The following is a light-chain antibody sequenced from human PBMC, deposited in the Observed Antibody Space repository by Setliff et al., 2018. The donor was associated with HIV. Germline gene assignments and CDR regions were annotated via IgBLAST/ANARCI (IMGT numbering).Light chain of an antibody. J-gene: IGLJ1*01. CDR2: DVS. CDR1: SSDVGRYNL. Sequence: QSVLTQPASVSGSPGQSITISCTGTSSDVGRYNLVSWYQQHPGKAPKLMIYDVSKRPSGVSNRFSGSKSGNTASLTISGLQAEDEPDYFCCSYAGGSTYVFGTGTKV. CDR3: CSYAGGSTYV. V-gene: IGLV2-23*02.